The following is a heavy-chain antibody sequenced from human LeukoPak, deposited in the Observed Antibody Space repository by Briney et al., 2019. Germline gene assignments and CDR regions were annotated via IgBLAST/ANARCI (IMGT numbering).Heavy chain of an antibody. CDR1: GFTFSSYG. CDR2: ISYDGSNK. Sequence: GGSLRLSCAASGFTFSSYGMHWVRQAPGKGLEWVAVISYDGSNKYYADSVKGRFTISRVNSKNTLYLQMNSLRAEDTAVYYCAKESAVNGGSFDYWGQGTLVTVSS. CDR3: AKESAVNGGSFDY. D-gene: IGHD4-23*01. J-gene: IGHJ4*02. V-gene: IGHV3-30*18.